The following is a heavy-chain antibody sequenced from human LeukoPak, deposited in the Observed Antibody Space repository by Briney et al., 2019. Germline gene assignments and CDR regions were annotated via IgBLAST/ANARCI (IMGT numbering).Heavy chain of an antibody. Sequence: GGSLRLSCAASGFTFSSYSMNWVRQAPGKGLEWVSSISSSSSYIYYADSVKGRFTISRDNAKNSLYLQMNSLRAEDTAVYYCARNPYCGGDCYPDAFDIWGQGTMVTVSS. D-gene: IGHD2-21*02. CDR3: ARNPYCGGDCYPDAFDI. CDR2: ISSSSSYI. V-gene: IGHV3-21*01. CDR1: GFTFSSYS. J-gene: IGHJ3*02.